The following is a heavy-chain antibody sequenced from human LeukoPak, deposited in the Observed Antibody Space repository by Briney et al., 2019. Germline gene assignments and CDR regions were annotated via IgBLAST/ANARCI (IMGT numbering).Heavy chain of an antibody. CDR2: MGAGGGTT. CDR1: GFTFVTYA. Sequence: GGSLGPSCAAPGFTFVTYAMSGFRQAPGRGLRGFPFMGAGGGTTFYADSVKGRFTISRDNSKNTLYLQMNSLRAEDTAVYYCARVYRSVVRRYYFDYWGQGTLVTVSS. V-gene: IGHV3-23*01. J-gene: IGHJ4*02. CDR3: ARVYRSVVRRYYFDY. D-gene: IGHD4-23*01.